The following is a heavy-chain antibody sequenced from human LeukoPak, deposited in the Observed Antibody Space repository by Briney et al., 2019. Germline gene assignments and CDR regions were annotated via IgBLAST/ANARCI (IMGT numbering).Heavy chain of an antibody. J-gene: IGHJ4*02. D-gene: IGHD3-22*01. CDR1: AFTFSSYS. V-gene: IGHV3-48*04. CDR2: ISSSGSTI. CDR3: ARVVATYYYDSRGDHAFDY. Sequence: GGSLRLSCAASAFTFSSYSMNWVRQAPGKGLEWVSYISSSGSTIYYADSVKGRFTISRDNAKNSLYLQMNSLRAEGTAVYYCARVVATYYYDSRGDHAFDYWGQGTLVTVSS.